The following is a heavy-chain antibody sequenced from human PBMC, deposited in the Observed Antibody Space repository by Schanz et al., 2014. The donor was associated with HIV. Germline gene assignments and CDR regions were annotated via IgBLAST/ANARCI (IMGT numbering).Heavy chain of an antibody. J-gene: IGHJ4*02. Sequence: QVQLVQSGAEVKKPGASGRFSCGASGNIFPNYNIHWGQKAPGQGVEWMGWINPNSGDTDYAQKFQGRVTMTRDTSTSTVYMELTSLTSDDTAMYYCTREMERGGYDRFDYWGQGALVIVSS. CDR2: INPNSGDT. D-gene: IGHD5-12*01. CDR3: TREMERGGYDRFDY. CDR1: GNIFPNYN. V-gene: IGHV1-2*02.